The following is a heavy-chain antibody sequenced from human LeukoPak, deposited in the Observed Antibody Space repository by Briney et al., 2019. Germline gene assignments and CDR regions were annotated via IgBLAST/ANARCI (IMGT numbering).Heavy chain of an antibody. J-gene: IGHJ4*02. Sequence: GGSLRLSCAASGFTFSSYAMSCVRQAPGKGLEWVSAISGSGGSTYYADSVKGRFTISRDNSKNPLYLPMNSLRAEDKAVYYCAKASYGGNSARNYWGQGTLVTVSS. CDR3: AKASYGGNSARNY. CDR2: ISGSGGST. D-gene: IGHD4-23*01. CDR1: GFTFSSYA. V-gene: IGHV3-23*01.